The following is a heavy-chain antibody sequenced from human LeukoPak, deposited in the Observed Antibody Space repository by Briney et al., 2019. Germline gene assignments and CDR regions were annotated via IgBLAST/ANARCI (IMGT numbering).Heavy chain of an antibody. Sequence: PGGSLRLSCAASGFTFNNYAMSWFRQSPAKGLEWVSGISGSGDSTYYADSVKGRFTISRDNSKNTLYLQIINLRTEDTAVYYCAKGQLAVAVGWYFDLWGRGTLVTVSS. J-gene: IGHJ2*01. CDR1: GFTFNNYA. CDR3: AKGQLAVAVGWYFDL. V-gene: IGHV3-23*01. D-gene: IGHD6-19*01. CDR2: ISGSGDST.